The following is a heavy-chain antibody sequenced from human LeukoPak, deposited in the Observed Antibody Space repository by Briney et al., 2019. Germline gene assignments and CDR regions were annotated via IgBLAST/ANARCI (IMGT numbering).Heavy chain of an antibody. CDR2: ISSSSTYI. Sequence: GGSLRLSCAASRFTFTSYSMNWVRQAPGKGLEWVSSISSSSTYIYYADSVKGRFTISRDNAKSSLYLQMNSLRAEDTAVYYCARGDTALTGYYFDYWGQGTLLTVSS. D-gene: IGHD5-18*01. V-gene: IGHV3-21*01. J-gene: IGHJ4*02. CDR3: ARGDTALTGYYFDY. CDR1: RFTFTSYS.